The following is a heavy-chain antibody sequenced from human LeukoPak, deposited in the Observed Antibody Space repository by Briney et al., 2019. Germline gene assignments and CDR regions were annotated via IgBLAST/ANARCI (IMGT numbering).Heavy chain of an antibody. CDR3: VRDGHRLYDYYYYYMDV. V-gene: IGHV1-18*01. D-gene: IGHD2-2*02. CDR1: GYTFTSYG. CDR2: ISAYNGNT. Sequence: ASVKVSCKASGYTFTSYGISWVRQAPGQGLEWMGWISAYNGNTNYAQKLQGRVTMTTDTSTSTAYMELRSLRSDDTAVYYCVRDGHRLYDYYYYYMDVWGKGTTVTVSS. J-gene: IGHJ6*03.